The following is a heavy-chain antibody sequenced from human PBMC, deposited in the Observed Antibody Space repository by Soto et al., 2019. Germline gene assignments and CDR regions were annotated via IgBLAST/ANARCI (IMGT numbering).Heavy chain of an antibody. V-gene: IGHV4-39*01. CDR1: GGSISSSSYY. D-gene: IGHD3-10*01. CDR2: IYYSGST. CDR3: ARGVWFGELLTDYYFDY. Sequence: SETLSLTCTVSGGSISSSSYYWGWIRQPPGKGLEWIGSIYYSGSTYYNPSLKSRVTISVDTSKNQFSLKLSSVTAADTAVYYCARGVWFGELLTDYYFDYWGQGTLVTVSS. J-gene: IGHJ4*02.